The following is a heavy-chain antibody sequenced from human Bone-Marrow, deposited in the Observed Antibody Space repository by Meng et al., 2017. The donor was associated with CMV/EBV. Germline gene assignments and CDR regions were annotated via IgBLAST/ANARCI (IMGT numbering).Heavy chain of an antibody. J-gene: IGHJ5*02. Sequence: ASVKVSCKASGYTFTGYYMHWVRQAPGQGLEWMGWINPNSGGTNYAQKFQGRVTMTRDTSISTAYMELSRLRSDDTAVYYCARRGPSYCGVDCLAWFDPWGQGTRVTVSS. V-gene: IGHV1-2*02. CDR2: INPNSGGT. CDR3: ARRGPSYCGVDCLAWFDP. D-gene: IGHD2-21*01. CDR1: GYTFTGYY.